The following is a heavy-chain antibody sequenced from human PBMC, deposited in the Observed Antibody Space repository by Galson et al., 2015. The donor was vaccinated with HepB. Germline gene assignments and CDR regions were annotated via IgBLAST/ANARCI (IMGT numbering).Heavy chain of an antibody. V-gene: IGHV3-30*02. D-gene: IGHD6-19*01. J-gene: IGHJ6*02. CDR3: AKDGTSYSSGWYSGMDV. CDR1: GFTFTTYG. CDR2: IRYDGCHK. Sequence: LRLSCSASGFTFTTYGMHWVRQAPGKGLEWVAFIRYDGCHKYYTVSVKGRFTISRDNSKNSVYLQMNSLRPEDTAVYYCAKDGTSYSSGWYSGMDVWGQGTTITVSS.